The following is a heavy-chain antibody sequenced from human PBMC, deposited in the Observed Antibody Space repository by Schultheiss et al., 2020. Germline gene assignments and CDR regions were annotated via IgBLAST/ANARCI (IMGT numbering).Heavy chain of an antibody. J-gene: IGHJ4*02. Sequence: GGSLRLSCAASGFTFVDYAMSWVRQAPGKGLEWVSAISGRGTNTYYRDSVKGRFTISRDNSKNTQFLAMNSLRAEDTAVYYCVKVRHYYESSGYYPAGYFDHWGRGTLVTVSS. D-gene: IGHD3-22*01. V-gene: IGHV3-23*01. CDR1: GFTFVDYA. CDR3: VKVRHYYESSGYYPAGYFDH. CDR2: ISGRGTNT.